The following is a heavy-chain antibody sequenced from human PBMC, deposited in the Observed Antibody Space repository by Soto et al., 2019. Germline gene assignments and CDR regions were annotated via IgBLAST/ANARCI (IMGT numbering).Heavy chain of an antibody. D-gene: IGHD3-3*01. J-gene: IGHJ1*01. Sequence: GGSLRLSFAASGFTFSSYGMHWVRQAPGKGLEWVAVIWYDGSNKYYADSVKGRFTISRDNSKNTLYLQMNSLRAEDTAVYYCARGGEAYYDFWSGYYNEYFQHWGQGTLVTVSS. CDR2: IWYDGSNK. V-gene: IGHV3-33*01. CDR1: GFTFSSYG. CDR3: ARGGEAYYDFWSGYYNEYFQH.